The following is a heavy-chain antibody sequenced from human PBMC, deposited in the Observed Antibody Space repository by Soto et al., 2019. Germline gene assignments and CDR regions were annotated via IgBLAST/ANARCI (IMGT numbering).Heavy chain of an antibody. CDR2: IYYSGST. Sequence: SETLSLTCTVSGGSISSGDYYWSWIRQPPGKGLEWIGYIYYSGSTYYNPSLKSRVTISVDTSKNQFSLKLSSVTAADTAVYYCARDIVVVVAAAPAFDIWGQGTMVTV. D-gene: IGHD2-15*01. CDR3: ARDIVVVVAAAPAFDI. J-gene: IGHJ3*02. CDR1: GGSISSGDYY. V-gene: IGHV4-30-4*01.